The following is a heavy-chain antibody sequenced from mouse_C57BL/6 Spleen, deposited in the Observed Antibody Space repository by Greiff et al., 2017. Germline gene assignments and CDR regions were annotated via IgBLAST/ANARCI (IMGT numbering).Heavy chain of an antibody. CDR2: INPGSGGT. J-gene: IGHJ2*01. CDR1: GYAFTNYL. CDR3: ARGGPSTVGAPDY. Sequence: VQLQQSGAELVRPGTSVKVSCKASGYAFTNYLIEWVKQRPGQGLEWIGVINPGSGGTNYNEKFKGKATLTADKSSSTAYMQLSSLTSEDSAVYFCARGGPSTVGAPDYGGQGTTHTVSS. V-gene: IGHV1-54*01. D-gene: IGHD1-1*01.